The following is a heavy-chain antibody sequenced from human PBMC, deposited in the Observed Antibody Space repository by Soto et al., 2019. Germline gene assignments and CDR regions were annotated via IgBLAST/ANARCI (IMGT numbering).Heavy chain of an antibody. V-gene: IGHV1-69*02. Sequence: QVQLVQSGAEVKKPGSSVKVSCKASGGTFSSYTISWVRQAPGQGLEWMGRIIPILGIANYAQKFQGRVTXXADKCTSTAYMELSSLRSEDTAVYYCARGVYYFDYWGQGTLVTVSS. J-gene: IGHJ4*02. CDR1: GGTFSSYT. CDR3: ARGVYYFDY. CDR2: IIPILGIA. D-gene: IGHD3-3*01.